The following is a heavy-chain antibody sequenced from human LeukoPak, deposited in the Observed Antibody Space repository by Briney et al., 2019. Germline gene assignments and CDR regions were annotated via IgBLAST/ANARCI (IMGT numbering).Heavy chain of an antibody. D-gene: IGHD2-15*01. J-gene: IGHJ5*02. CDR3: ARAEGGPTNWFDP. CDR2: ISGGGGTT. V-gene: IGHV3-23*01. CDR1: GDSINSLD. Sequence: ETLSLTCTVSGDSINSLDLWSWVRQAPGKGLEWVSIISGGGGTTYYVDSVKGRFTISRDNSKNTLYLQMNSLRAEDTAVYYCARAEGGPTNWFDPWGQGTLVTVSS.